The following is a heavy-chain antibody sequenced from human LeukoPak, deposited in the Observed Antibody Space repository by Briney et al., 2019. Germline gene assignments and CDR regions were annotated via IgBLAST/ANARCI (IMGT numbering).Heavy chain of an antibody. CDR2: ISTDNGDT. V-gene: IGHV1-18*01. J-gene: IGHJ3*02. D-gene: IGHD5-12*01. CDR3: AREVEGIVVTTYGKTSNPPDDAFDI. CDR1: GYTFTTYG. Sequence: ASVKVSCKSSGYTFTTYGITWVRQAPGQGLEWMGWISTDNGDTNYAQKLQGRVTLTTDTSTSTAYMELRSLRSDDTAVYYCAREVEGIVVTTYGKTSNPPDDAFDIWGQGTMVTVSS.